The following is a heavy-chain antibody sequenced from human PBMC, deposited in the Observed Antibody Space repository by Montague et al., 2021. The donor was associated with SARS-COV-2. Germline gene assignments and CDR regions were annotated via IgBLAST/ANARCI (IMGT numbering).Heavy chain of an antibody. J-gene: IGHJ4*02. CDR2: INHSGST. D-gene: IGHD5-12*01. Sequence: SETLSLTCAVYGGSFSGYYWSWIRQPPGKGLEWIVEINHSGSTNYNPSLQSRVTISVDTSKNQFSLKLSSVTAADTAVYYCEREVGSGYSGYEGEYWGQGTLVTVSS. CDR3: EREVGSGYSGYEGEY. V-gene: IGHV4-34*01. CDR1: GGSFSGYY.